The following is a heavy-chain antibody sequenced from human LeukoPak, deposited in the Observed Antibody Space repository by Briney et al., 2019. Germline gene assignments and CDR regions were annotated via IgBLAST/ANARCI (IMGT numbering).Heavy chain of an antibody. CDR2: INPNSGGT. J-gene: IGHJ5*02. D-gene: IGHD3-10*01. Sequence: ASVKVSCKASVYTFTGYYMHWVRQAPGQGLEWMGWINPNSGGTNYAQKFQGRVTMTRDTSISTAYMELSRLRSDDTAVYYCARAKRITMVRGVMSWFDPWGQGTLVTVSS. CDR1: VYTFTGYY. CDR3: ARAKRITMVRGVMSWFDP. V-gene: IGHV1-2*02.